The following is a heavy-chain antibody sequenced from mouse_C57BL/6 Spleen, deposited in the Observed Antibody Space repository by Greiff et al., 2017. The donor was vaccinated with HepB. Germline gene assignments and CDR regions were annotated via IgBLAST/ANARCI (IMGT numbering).Heavy chain of an antibody. V-gene: IGHV1-50*01. Sequence: QVQLKQPGAELVKPGASVKLSCKASGYTFTSYWMQWVKQRPGQGLEWIGEIDPSDSYTNYNQKFKGKATLTVDTSSSTAYMQLSSLTSEDSAVYYCARRDYYGLMDYWGQGTSVTVSS. CDR3: ARRDYYGLMDY. CDR1: GYTFTSYW. CDR2: IDPSDSYT. J-gene: IGHJ4*01. D-gene: IGHD1-2*01.